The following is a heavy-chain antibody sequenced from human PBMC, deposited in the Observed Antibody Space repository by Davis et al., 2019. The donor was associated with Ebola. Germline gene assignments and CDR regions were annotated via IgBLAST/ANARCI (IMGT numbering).Heavy chain of an antibody. CDR3: ARGKDLTYSAMDV. J-gene: IGHJ6*04. V-gene: IGHV4-34*01. CDR1: GGSFSGYY. D-gene: IGHD4/OR15-4a*01. CDR2: INHSGST. Sequence: SETLSLTCAVYGGSFSGYYWSWIRQPPGKGLEWIGEINHSGSTNYNPSLKSRVTISVDTSKNQFSLKLSSVTAADTAVYYCARGKDLTYSAMDVWGKGTTVTVSS.